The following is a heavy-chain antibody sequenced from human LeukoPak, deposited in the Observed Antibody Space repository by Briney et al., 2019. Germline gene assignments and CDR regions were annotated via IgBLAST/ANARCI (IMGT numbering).Heavy chain of an antibody. D-gene: IGHD5-24*01. CDR3: ARDGMATIGWVDY. CDR1: GFTFSSYS. Sequence: GGSLRLSCAASGFTFSSYSMNWVRQAPGKGLEWVSSISSSSYIYYADSVKGRFTISRDNAKNSLHLQMNSLRAEDTAVYYCARDGMATIGWVDYWGQGTLVTVSS. CDR2: ISSSSYI. J-gene: IGHJ4*02. V-gene: IGHV3-21*01.